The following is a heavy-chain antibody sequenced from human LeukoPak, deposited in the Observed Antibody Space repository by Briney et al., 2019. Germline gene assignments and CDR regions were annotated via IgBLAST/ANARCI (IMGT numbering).Heavy chain of an antibody. J-gene: IGHJ5*02. CDR2: IIPILGIA. Sequence: SVKVSCKASGGTFSSYAISWVRQAPGQGLEWMGRIIPILGIANYAQKFQGRVTITADKSTGTAYMELSSLRSEDTAVYYCARGSTYYDFWSGKNWFDPWGQGTLVTVSS. CDR3: ARGSTYYDFWSGKNWFDP. CDR1: GGTFSSYA. V-gene: IGHV1-69*04. D-gene: IGHD3-3*01.